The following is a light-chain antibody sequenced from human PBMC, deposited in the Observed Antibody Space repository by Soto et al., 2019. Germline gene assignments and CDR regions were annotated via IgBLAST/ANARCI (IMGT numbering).Light chain of an antibody. CDR2: DEY. Sequence: EVVLTQSPVTLSLSPGERATLSCRASQSFRGLLAWYQQKPGQAPRLLIYDEYNRATGIPPRLSGSGSGTDLNLTISSLEPEDSAVYYCQQRHMWPITFGQGTRLEIK. J-gene: IGKJ5*01. CDR1: QSFRGL. CDR3: QQRHMWPIT. V-gene: IGKV3-11*01.